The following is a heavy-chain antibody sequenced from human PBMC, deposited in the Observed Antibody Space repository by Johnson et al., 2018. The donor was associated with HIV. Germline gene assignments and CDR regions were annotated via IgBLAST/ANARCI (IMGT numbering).Heavy chain of an antibody. V-gene: IGHV3-7*05. D-gene: IGHD3-22*01. CDR1: GFTFSRYW. Sequence: VQLVESGGGLVQPGGSLRLSCEGSGFTFSRYWMTWVRQAPGKGLEWVANVTQDRSERYYVDSVKGRFTIPSDNAKNSLYLQMNSLRADDTAVYYCARVVRDYYDSRGDSYDAFDIWGQGTMVTVSS. CDR2: VTQDRSER. CDR3: ARVVRDYYDSRGDSYDAFDI. J-gene: IGHJ3*02.